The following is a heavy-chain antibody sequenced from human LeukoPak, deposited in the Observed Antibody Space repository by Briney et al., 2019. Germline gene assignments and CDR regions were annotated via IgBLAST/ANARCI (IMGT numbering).Heavy chain of an antibody. D-gene: IGHD6-6*01. CDR2: IHYSGST. CDR3: ARVRAARNWFDP. J-gene: IGHJ5*02. V-gene: IGHV4-59*01. Sequence: SETLSLTCTVSGGSISTYYWSWIRQPPGKGLEWIAFIHYSGSTNYNPSLKSRVTISVDTSKNQFSLKLSSVTAADTAVYYCARVRAARNWFDPWGQGTLVTVSS. CDR1: GGSISTYY.